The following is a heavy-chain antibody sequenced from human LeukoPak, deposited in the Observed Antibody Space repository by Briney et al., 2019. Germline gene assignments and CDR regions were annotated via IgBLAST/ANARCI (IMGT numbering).Heavy chain of an antibody. Sequence: ASVKVSCKASGYTFTGYYMHWVRQAPGQGLEWMGWINPNSGGTNYAQKFQGRVTMTRDTSISTAYMELSRLRSDDTAVYYCARLNWGSSHDFDYWGQGTLVTVSS. D-gene: IGHD7-27*01. CDR2: INPNSGGT. CDR3: ARLNWGSSHDFDY. V-gene: IGHV1-2*02. CDR1: GYTFTGYY. J-gene: IGHJ4*02.